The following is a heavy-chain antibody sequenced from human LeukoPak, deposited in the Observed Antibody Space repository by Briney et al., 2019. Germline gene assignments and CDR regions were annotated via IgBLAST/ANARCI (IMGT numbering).Heavy chain of an antibody. J-gene: IGHJ6*04. CDR2: IIPIFGTT. D-gene: IGHD2-15*01. V-gene: IGHV1-69*06. CDR3: ATRYCGGGSCYSGGDYGMDV. Sequence: SVKVSCKASGGTFSSYAISWVRQAPGQGLEWMGGIIPIFGTTNYAQNFQGRVTITADKSTSTACMELSSLRSEDTAVYYCATRYCGGGSCYSGGDYGMDVWGKGTTVTVSS. CDR1: GGTFSSYA.